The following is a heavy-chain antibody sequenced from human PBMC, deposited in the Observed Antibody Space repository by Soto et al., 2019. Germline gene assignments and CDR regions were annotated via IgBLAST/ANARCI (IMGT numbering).Heavy chain of an antibody. Sequence: SETLSLTCTVSGGSISSYYWSWIRQPPGKGLEWIGYIYYSGSTNYNPSLKSRVTISIDTSKNQFSLKLSSVTAADTAVYYCARRGYSSGWYGYYYMDVWGKGTTVTVSS. V-gene: IGHV4-59*01. CDR3: ARRGYSSGWYGYYYMDV. J-gene: IGHJ6*03. CDR1: GGSISSYY. CDR2: IYYSGST. D-gene: IGHD6-19*01.